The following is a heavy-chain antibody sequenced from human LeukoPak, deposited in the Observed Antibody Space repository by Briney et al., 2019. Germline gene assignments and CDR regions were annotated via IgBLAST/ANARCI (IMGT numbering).Heavy chain of an antibody. CDR2: ISYDGSNK. CDR1: GFTFSSYG. D-gene: IGHD3-22*01. J-gene: IGHJ4*02. V-gene: IGHV3-30*19. CDR3: ARRYYYDSSGYYSLHY. Sequence: GGSLRLSCAASGFTFSSYGMHWVRKAPGKGLEWVAVISYDGSNKYYADSVKGRFTISRDNSKNTLYLQMNSLRAEDTAVYYCARRYYYDSSGYYSLHYWGQGTPVTVSS.